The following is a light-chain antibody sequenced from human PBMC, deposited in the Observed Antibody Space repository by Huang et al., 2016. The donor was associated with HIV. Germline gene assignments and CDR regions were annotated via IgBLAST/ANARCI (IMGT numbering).Light chain of an antibody. CDR2: KAS. J-gene: IGKJ1*01. CDR3: QQYNSYST. Sequence: DIQMTQSPSTLSAAVGDRVTIPCRASQSISSWLAWYQQKPGKAPNPLVYKASSLESWVPSRFRGSGYGTEFTLTISSLQPDDFATYYCQQYNSYSTFGQGTKVEIK. V-gene: IGKV1-5*03. CDR1: QSISSW.